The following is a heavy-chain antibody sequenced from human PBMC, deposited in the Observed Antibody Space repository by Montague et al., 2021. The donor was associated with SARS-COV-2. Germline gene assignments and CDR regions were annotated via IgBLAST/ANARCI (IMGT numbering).Heavy chain of an antibody. Sequence: SETLSLTCTVSGGSISSYYWSWIRQPAGKGLEWIGRLYTSGSTNXXPSLKSRVTISVDTPKNQFSPKLSSVTAADTAVYYCARERGPYYFDSSGYHNAFVIWGQGTMVTVSS. D-gene: IGHD3-22*01. CDR2: LYTSGST. CDR3: ARERGPYYFDSSGYHNAFVI. J-gene: IGHJ3*02. CDR1: GGSISSYY. V-gene: IGHV4-4*07.